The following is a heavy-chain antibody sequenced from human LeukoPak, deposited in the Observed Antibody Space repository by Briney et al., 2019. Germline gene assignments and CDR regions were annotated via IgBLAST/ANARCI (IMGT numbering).Heavy chain of an antibody. D-gene: IGHD6-6*01. CDR2: IYYSGST. CDR3: ASKLFEYSSSEGAFDI. V-gene: IGHV4-39*01. CDR1: GGSISSSSYY. Sequence: SETLSLTCTVSGGSISSSSYYWGWIRQPPGEGLEWIGSIYYSGSTYYNPSLKSRVTISVDTSKNQFSLKLSSVTAADTAVYYCASKLFEYSSSEGAFDIWGQGTMVTVSS. J-gene: IGHJ3*02.